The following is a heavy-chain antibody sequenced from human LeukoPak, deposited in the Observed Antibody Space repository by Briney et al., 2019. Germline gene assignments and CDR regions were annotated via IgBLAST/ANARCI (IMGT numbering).Heavy chain of an antibody. CDR1: GGSFSGYY. D-gene: IGHD2-2*02. J-gene: IGHJ6*03. CDR2: INHSGST. Sequence: SETLSLTCAVYGGSFSGYYWSWIRQPPGKGLEWIGEINHSGSTNYNPSLKSRVTISVDTSKNQFSLKLSSVTAADTAVYYCARGRSRYCSSTSCYTEDYYHYYMDVWGKGTTVTVSS. CDR3: ARGRSRYCSSTSCYTEDYYHYYMDV. V-gene: IGHV4-34*01.